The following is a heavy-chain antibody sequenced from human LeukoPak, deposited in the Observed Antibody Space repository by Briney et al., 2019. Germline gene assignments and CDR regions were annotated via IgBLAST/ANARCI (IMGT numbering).Heavy chain of an antibody. CDR3: AKERQLLPFDG. CDR2: IKQDGSEK. J-gene: IGHJ4*02. CDR1: GFTFSSYW. V-gene: IGHV3-7*01. D-gene: IGHD3-10*01. Sequence: GGSLRLSCAASGFTFSSYWMSWVRQAPGKGLEWVANIKQDGSEKYYVDSVKGRFTISRDTSKNTLYLQMNSLRAEDTAVYYCAKERQLLPFDGWGQGTLVTVSS.